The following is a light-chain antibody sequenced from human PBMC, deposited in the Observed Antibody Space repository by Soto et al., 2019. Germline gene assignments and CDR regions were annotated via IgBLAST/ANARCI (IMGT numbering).Light chain of an antibody. Sequence: SYELTQPPSVSVSPGQTASITCSGDKLGDKYACWYQQKPCQSPVLVIYQDSKRPSGIPERFSGSNYANTATRTVRGTQAIDEADYYGQAWDSSSVVFGGGTKVTVL. V-gene: IGLV3-1*01. CDR1: KLGDKY. J-gene: IGLJ2*01. CDR2: QDS. CDR3: QAWDSSSVV.